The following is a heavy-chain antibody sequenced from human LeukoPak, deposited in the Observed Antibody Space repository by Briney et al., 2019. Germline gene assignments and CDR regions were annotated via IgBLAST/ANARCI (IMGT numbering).Heavy chain of an antibody. CDR1: GGSISSSSYY. V-gene: IGHV4-39*01. J-gene: IGHJ3*02. Sequence: PSETLSLTCTVSGGSISSSSYYWGWIRQPPGKGLEWIGSIYCSGSTYYNPSLRSRVTISVDTSKNQFSLKLSSVTAADTAVYYCARQGAQSWYGVLMDAFDIWGQGTMVTVSS. CDR3: ARQGAQSWYGVLMDAFDI. CDR2: IYCSGST. D-gene: IGHD6-13*01.